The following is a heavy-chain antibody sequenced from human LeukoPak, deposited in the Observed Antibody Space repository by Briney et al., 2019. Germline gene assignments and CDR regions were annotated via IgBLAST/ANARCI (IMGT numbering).Heavy chain of an antibody. D-gene: IGHD1-7*01. CDR3: ARQKLELRPEAAFDI. Sequence: SETLSLTCAVYGGSFSGYYWTWIRQPPGKGLEWIGEINHSGSTNYNPSLKSRVTISVDTSKNQFSLKLSSVTAADTAVYYCARQKLELRPEAAFDIWGQGTMVTVSS. V-gene: IGHV4-34*01. CDR1: GGSFSGYY. J-gene: IGHJ3*02. CDR2: INHSGST.